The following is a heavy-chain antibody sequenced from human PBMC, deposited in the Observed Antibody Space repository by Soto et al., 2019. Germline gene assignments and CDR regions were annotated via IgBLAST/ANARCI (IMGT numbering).Heavy chain of an antibody. J-gene: IGHJ5*02. Sequence: QEQLVQSGPEVKKPGASVKVSCTASGYTFTSYYIHWVRQAPGQGLEWVGIINPNGGGTSYAQKFQDRFTVTSDTSTSTVYMELSSLGSEGTAVYYCARIPGIAVSGTSWGQGTLVTVSS. CDR2: INPNGGGT. CDR3: ARIPGIAVSGTS. V-gene: IGHV1-46*01. CDR1: GYTFTSYY. D-gene: IGHD6-19*01.